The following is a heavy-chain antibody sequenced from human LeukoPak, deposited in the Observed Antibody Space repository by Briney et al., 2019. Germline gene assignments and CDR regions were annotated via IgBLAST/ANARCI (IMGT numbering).Heavy chain of an antibody. V-gene: IGHV4-34*01. CDR2: IYYSGST. CDR1: GGSFSGYY. D-gene: IGHD3-10*01. Sequence: SETLSLTCAVYGGSFSGYYWSWIRQPPGKGLEWIGSIYYSGSTYYNPSLKSRVTISVDTSKNQFSLKLSSVTAADTAVYYCARRLGRKFGERFYYYHYMDVWGKGTTVTISS. J-gene: IGHJ6*03. CDR3: ARRLGRKFGERFYYYHYMDV.